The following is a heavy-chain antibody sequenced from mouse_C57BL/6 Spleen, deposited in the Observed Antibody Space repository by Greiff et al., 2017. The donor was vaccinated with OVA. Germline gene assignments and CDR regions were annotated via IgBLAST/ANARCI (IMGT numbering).Heavy chain of an antibody. CDR1: GFSLTSYG. CDR3: AKPSPTGTNAMDY. Sequence: QVQLQQSGPGLVQPSQSLSITCTVSGFSLTSYGVHWVRQSPGKGLEWLGVIWRGGSTDYNAAFMSRLSITKDNSKSQVFFKMNSLQADDTAIYYCAKPSPTGTNAMDYWGQGTSVTVSS. CDR2: IWRGGST. J-gene: IGHJ4*01. D-gene: IGHD4-1*02. V-gene: IGHV2-5*01.